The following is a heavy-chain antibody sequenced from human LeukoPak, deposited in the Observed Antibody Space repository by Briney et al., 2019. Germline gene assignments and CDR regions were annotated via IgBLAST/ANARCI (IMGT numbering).Heavy chain of an antibody. CDR2: INPNSGGT. J-gene: IGHJ4*02. CDR3: ARGNWNDPTPFDY. Sequence: GASVKVSCKASGYTFTGYYMHWVRQAPGQGLEWMGWINPNSGGTNYAQKFQGRVTMTRDTSISTAYMELRSLRSDDTAVYYCARGNWNDPTPFDYWGQGTLVTVSS. CDR1: GYTFTGYY. V-gene: IGHV1-2*02. D-gene: IGHD1-1*01.